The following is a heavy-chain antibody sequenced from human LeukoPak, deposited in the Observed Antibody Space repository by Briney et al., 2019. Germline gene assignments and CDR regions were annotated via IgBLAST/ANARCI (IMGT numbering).Heavy chain of an antibody. Sequence: SVTVSCKASGGTFSSYAISWVRQAPGQGLEWMGRIIPILGIANYAQKFQGRVTITADKSTSTAYMELSSLRSEDTAVYYCASAYCSGGSCYVNWFDPWGQGTLVTVSS. J-gene: IGHJ5*02. CDR1: GGTFSSYA. CDR3: ASAYCSGGSCYVNWFDP. D-gene: IGHD2-15*01. V-gene: IGHV1-69*04. CDR2: IIPILGIA.